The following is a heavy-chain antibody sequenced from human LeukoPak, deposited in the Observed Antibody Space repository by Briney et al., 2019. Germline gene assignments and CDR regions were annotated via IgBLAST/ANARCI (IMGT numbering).Heavy chain of an antibody. Sequence: GGSLRLSCAASGSTFSSYAMSWVRQAPGKGLEWVSAISGSGGSTYYADSVKGRFTISRDNSKNTLYLQMNSLRAEDTAVYYCAKDLIFRGSHCFDYWGQGTLVTVSS. J-gene: IGHJ4*02. D-gene: IGHD3-3*01. CDR1: GSTFSSYA. V-gene: IGHV3-23*01. CDR2: ISGSGGST. CDR3: AKDLIFRGSHCFDY.